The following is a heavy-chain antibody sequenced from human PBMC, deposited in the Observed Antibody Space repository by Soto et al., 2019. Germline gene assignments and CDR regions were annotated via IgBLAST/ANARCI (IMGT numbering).Heavy chain of an antibody. D-gene: IGHD3-22*01. CDR2: ISYDGSNK. CDR1: GFTFSSYG. Sequence: QVQLVESGGGVVQPGRSLRLSCAASGFTFSSYGMHWVRQAPGKGLEWVAVISYDGSNKYYADSVKGRFTISRDNSKNTLYLQMNSLRAEDTAVYYCAKDCFTYYYDSSGYYSNSDNWFDPWGQGTLVTVSS. V-gene: IGHV3-30*18. CDR3: AKDCFTYYYDSSGYYSNSDNWFDP. J-gene: IGHJ5*02.